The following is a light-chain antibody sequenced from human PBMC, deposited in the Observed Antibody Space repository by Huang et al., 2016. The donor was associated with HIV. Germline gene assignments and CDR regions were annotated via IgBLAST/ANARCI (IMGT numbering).Light chain of an antibody. J-gene: IGKJ1*01. V-gene: IGKV1-33*01. CDR3: QQFDNLPWA. CDR1: QDISNY. Sequence: DIQMTQSPSSLSASVGDRVNITCQASQDISNYLNWYQQKPGKAPKLLLYDASNLETGVPTRFSGSGFGTYFTFTISSLHPEDIGTYYCQQFDNLPWAFGQGTKVEIK. CDR2: DAS.